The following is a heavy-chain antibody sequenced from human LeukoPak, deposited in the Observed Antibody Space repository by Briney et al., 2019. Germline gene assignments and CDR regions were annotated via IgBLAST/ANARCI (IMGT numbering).Heavy chain of an antibody. CDR3: ARHDTVLQGGGYDY. V-gene: IGHV4-59*08. CDR1: GGSISNFY. CDR2: IHYTGLT. Sequence: SETLSLTCTVSGGSISNFYWSWIRQPPGRGLEWIGYIHYTGLTDYNPSLESRVTISVDTSKNQFSLKLSSVTAADTAVYYCARHDTVLQGGGYDYWGQGTLVTVSS. D-gene: IGHD3-16*01. J-gene: IGHJ4*02.